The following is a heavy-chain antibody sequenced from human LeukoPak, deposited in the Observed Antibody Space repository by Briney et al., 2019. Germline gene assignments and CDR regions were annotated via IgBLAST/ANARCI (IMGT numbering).Heavy chain of an antibody. CDR2: ISYDGSNK. Sequence: PGRSLRLSCAASGFTFSSYGMHWVRQAPGKGLEWVAVISYDGSNKYYADSVKGRFTISRDNSKNTLYLQMNSLRAEDTAVYYCANAPQGRITGSTVYFDYWGQGTLVTVSS. CDR1: GFTFSSYG. D-gene: IGHD1-20*01. CDR3: ANAPQGRITGSTVYFDY. J-gene: IGHJ4*02. V-gene: IGHV3-30*18.